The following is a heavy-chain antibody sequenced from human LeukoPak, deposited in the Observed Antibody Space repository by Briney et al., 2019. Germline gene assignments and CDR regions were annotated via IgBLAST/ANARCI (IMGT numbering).Heavy chain of an antibody. J-gene: IGHJ4*02. CDR1: GYSFSSWW. V-gene: IGHV5-51*01. Sequence: GESLKISCKGSGYSFSSWWIGWVRQMPGKGLEWMGIIFPGDSDIRYSPSFQGQVTISADKSISTAYLQWSSLKASDTAMYYCARSHYYDSSGYYAAATLDYWGQGTLVTVSS. D-gene: IGHD3-22*01. CDR3: ARSHYYDSSGYYAAATLDY. CDR2: IFPGDSDI.